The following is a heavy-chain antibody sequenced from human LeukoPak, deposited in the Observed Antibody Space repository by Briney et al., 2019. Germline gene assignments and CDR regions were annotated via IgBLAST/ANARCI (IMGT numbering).Heavy chain of an antibody. V-gene: IGHV1-2*02. CDR3: SRGSTTWDYYYGMDF. J-gene: IGHJ6*02. CDR2: INPNSGGT. CDR1: GYTFTSYG. D-gene: IGHD2-2*01. Sequence: ASVKVSCKASGYTFTSYGISWVRQAPGQGLERMGGINPNSGGTNYAQKFQGRLTMTRDTSISTAHLVLSRLRSDDTAVYYCSRGSTTWDYYYGMDFWGQGTTVTVSS.